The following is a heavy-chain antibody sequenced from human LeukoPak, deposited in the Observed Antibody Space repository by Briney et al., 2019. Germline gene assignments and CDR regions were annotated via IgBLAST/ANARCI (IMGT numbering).Heavy chain of an antibody. CDR1: GVSISSYH. V-gene: IGHV4-4*08. CDR3: AQNGQTGFSFDP. Sequence: SETLSLTCTVSGVSISSYHWTWIRQFPGEELEWIGRIYNSGNTNYNPSLGGRVTISLDTSKNQVSVKLTSVTAADTAVYYCAQNGQTGFSFDPWGQGFLVTVSS. CDR2: IYNSGNT. J-gene: IGHJ5*02. D-gene: IGHD3-9*01.